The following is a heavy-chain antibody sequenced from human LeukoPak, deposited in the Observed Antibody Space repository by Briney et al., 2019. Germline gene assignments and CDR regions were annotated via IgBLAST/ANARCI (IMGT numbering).Heavy chain of an antibody. D-gene: IGHD1-26*01. V-gene: IGHV4-59*08. CDR2: IYYSGST. Sequence: PSETLSLTCTVSGGSISSYYWSWIRQPPGKGLEWIGYIYYSGSTNYNPSLKSRVTISVDTSKNQFSLTLSSVTAADTAVYYCARYREVGATVDYWGQGTLVTVSS. J-gene: IGHJ4*02. CDR1: GGSISSYY. CDR3: ARYREVGATVDY.